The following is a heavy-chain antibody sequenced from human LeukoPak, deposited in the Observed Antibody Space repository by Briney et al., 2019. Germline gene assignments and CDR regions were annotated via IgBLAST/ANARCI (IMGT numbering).Heavy chain of an antibody. Sequence: GGSLRLSCAASGFTFSSYSMTWVRQAPGKGLEWVALITSGSVNKYYADSVKGRFTVSRDNAQNSLFLRMDGLRAEDTAVYYCAKVQDGSATWYEYFQHWGQGTLVTVSS. CDR3: AKVQDGSATWYEYFQH. V-gene: IGHV3-21*06. CDR2: ITSGSVNK. J-gene: IGHJ1*01. CDR1: GFTFSSYS. D-gene: IGHD5-24*01.